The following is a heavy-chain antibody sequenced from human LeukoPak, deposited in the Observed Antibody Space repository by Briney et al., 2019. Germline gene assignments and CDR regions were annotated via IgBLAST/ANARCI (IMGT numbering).Heavy chain of an antibody. CDR3: AGSSHQRNWFDP. CDR2: IAPGGGIT. J-gene: IGHJ5*02. CDR1: GYSFTSYW. Sequence: GESLKISCKGSGYSFTSYWIGWVRQAPGQGLEWMGIIAPGGGITRNAQKFQDRVTMSRDSSTSTVYMELSSLTSEDTAVYYCAGSSHQRNWFDPWGQGTLVTVS. D-gene: IGHD3-10*01. V-gene: IGHV1-46*01.